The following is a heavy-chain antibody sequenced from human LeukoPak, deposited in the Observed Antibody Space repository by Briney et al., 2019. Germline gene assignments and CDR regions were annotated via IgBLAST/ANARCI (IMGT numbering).Heavy chain of an antibody. D-gene: IGHD3-16*02. V-gene: IGHV1-58*02. CDR1: GFTFTSSA. J-gene: IGHJ3*02. CDR3: VTLGELSLRPKSLRTYFAFDI. CDR2: IVVGSGNT. Sequence: SVKVSCKASGFTFTSSAMQMVRQARGQRLEWIGGIVVGSGNTNYAQKFQERVTITRDIYTSTAYMELSSLRSEDTAVYHCVTLGELSLRPKSLRTYFAFDIWGQGTMVTVSS.